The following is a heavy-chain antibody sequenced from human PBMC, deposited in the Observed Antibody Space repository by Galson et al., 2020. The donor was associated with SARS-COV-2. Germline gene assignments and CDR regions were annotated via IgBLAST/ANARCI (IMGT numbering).Heavy chain of an antibody. Sequence: SVKVSCKASGGTFSSYAISWVRQAPGQGLEWMGGIIPIFGTANYAQKFQGRVTITADESTNTAYMELSSLRSEDTAVYYCARSQNDYGDLGFDDWGQGTLVTVSS. CDR2: IIPIFGTA. D-gene: IGHD4-17*01. CDR1: GGTFSSYA. V-gene: IGHV1-69*13. CDR3: ARSQNDYGDLGFDD. J-gene: IGHJ4*02.